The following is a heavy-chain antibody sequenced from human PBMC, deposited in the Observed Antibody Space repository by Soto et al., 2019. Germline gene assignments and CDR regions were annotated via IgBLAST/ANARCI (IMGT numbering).Heavy chain of an antibody. CDR2: ISGSGGST. J-gene: IGHJ4*02. D-gene: IGHD3-10*01. V-gene: IGHV3-23*01. CDR1: GFTFSSYA. CDR3: ATSLALLWFGRPNYFDY. Sequence: EVQLLESGGGLVQPGGSLRLSCAASGFTFSSYAMSWVRQAPGKGLEWVSAISGSGGSTYYADSVKGRFTISRDNSKNTLYLQMNGVRAGDTAVYYCATSLALLWFGRPNYFDYWGQGTLVSVSS.